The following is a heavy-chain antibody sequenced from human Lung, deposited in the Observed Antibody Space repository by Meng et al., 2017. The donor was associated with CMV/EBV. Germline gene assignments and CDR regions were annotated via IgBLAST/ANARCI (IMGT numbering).Heavy chain of an antibody. Sequence: GGSLRLXXAASGFTFGSHSMNWVRQAPGKGLEWVSSITCDSTYKHYADSLKGRFTISRDNAKNSLYLQMNSLRAEDTAVYYCAREYDDYEFWSAYYPDAFEFWGQWPMVTVSS. CDR3: AREYDDYEFWSAYYPDAFEF. CDR2: ITCDSTYK. D-gene: IGHD3-3*01. V-gene: IGHV3-21*01. CDR1: GFTFGSHS. J-gene: IGHJ3*01.